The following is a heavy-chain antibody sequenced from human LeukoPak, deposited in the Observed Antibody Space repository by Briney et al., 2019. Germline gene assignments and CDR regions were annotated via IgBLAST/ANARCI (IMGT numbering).Heavy chain of an antibody. J-gene: IGHJ4*02. Sequence: ASVKVSCKASGYTFTSYDINWVRQAPGQGLDWMGRIIPILGIANYAQKFQGRVTITADKSTSTAYMERSSLRSEDTAVYYCASLPANPRKTIDYWGQGTLVTVSS. CDR3: ASLPANPRKTIDY. CDR1: GYTFTSYD. CDR2: IIPILGIA. D-gene: IGHD1/OR15-1a*01. V-gene: IGHV1-69*10.